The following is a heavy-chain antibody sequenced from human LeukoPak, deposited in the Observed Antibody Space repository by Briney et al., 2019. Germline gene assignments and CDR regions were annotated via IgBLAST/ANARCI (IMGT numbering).Heavy chain of an antibody. CDR1: GFTFSSYG. D-gene: IGHD1-26*01. Sequence: PGGSLRLSCAASGFTFSSYGMHWVRQAPGKGLEWVPVISYDVGKKYYADSVKGRFTISRDNAKNSLHLQMNSLRAEDTAVYYCARGKSVGVDLPYYLGQGTLVTVSS. V-gene: IGHV3-30*03. CDR3: ARGKSVGVDLPYY. J-gene: IGHJ4*02. CDR2: ISYDVGKK.